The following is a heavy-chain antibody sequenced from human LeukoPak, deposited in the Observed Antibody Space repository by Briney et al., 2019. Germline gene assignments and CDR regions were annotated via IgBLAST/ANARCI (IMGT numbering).Heavy chain of an antibody. CDR2: ISISGSDSYT. Sequence: GGSLRLSCAASGFMFSDYYMSWIRQVPGKGLEWISYISISGSDSYTNYADSVKGRFTISRDNAKNSLYLQMNSLRAEDTAIYYCARIYGSGSYYPYFDNWGQGTLVTVSS. CDR1: GFMFSDYY. CDR3: ARIYGSGSYYPYFDN. V-gene: IGHV3-11*03. J-gene: IGHJ4*02. D-gene: IGHD3-10*01.